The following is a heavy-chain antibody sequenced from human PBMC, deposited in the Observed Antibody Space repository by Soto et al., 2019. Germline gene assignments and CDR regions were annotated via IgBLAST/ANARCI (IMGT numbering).Heavy chain of an antibody. V-gene: IGHV3-33*01. Sequence: GGSLRLSCAASGFTFSSYGMHWVRQAPGKGLEWVAVIWYDGSNKYYADSVKGRFTISRDNSKNTLYLQMNSLRAEDTAVYYCARDTVGYSPGTMDYYYGMDVWGQGTTVTVSS. CDR1: GFTFSSYG. CDR2: IWYDGSNK. J-gene: IGHJ6*02. CDR3: ARDTVGYSPGTMDYYYGMDV. D-gene: IGHD6-13*01.